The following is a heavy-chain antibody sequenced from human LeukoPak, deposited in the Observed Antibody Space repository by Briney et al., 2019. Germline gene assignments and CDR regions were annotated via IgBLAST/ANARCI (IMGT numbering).Heavy chain of an antibody. CDR2: ISGSGGST. Sequence: PGGSLRLSCAASGFTFSSYAMSWVRQAPGKGLEWVSAISGSGGSTYCADSVKGRFTISRDNSKNTLYLQMNSLRAEDTAVYCCAKARPYYYDSSGYPPGDAFDIWGQGTMVTVSS. J-gene: IGHJ3*02. CDR1: GFTFSSYA. CDR3: AKARPYYYDSSGYPPGDAFDI. D-gene: IGHD3-22*01. V-gene: IGHV3-23*01.